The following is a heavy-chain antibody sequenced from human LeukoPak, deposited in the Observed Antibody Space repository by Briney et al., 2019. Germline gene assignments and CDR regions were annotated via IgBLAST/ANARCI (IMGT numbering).Heavy chain of an antibody. V-gene: IGHV4-4*07. CDR2: IYTSGST. J-gene: IGHJ4*02. CDR3: AREAEYYYDSSGYYYYFDY. CDR1: GGSISSYY. D-gene: IGHD3-22*01. Sequence: SETLSLTCTVSGGSISSYYWSWIRQPAGKGLEWIGRIYTSGSTNYNPSLKSRVTMSVDTSKHQFSLKLRSVNAADPAVYYCAREAEYYYDSSGYYYYFDYWGQGTLVTGSS.